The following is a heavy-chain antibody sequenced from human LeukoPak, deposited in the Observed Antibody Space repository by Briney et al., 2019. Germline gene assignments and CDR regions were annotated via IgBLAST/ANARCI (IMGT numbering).Heavy chain of an antibody. Sequence: SETLSLTCTVSGGSISSGDYYWSWIRQPPGKGLEWIGYIYYSGSTYYNPSLKSRVTISVDTSKNQFSLKLSSVTAADTAVYYCAGEDMTTVTSACGYWGQGTLVTVSS. V-gene: IGHV4-30-4*01. CDR1: GGSISSGDYY. CDR2: IYYSGST. J-gene: IGHJ4*02. CDR3: AGEDMTTVTSACGY. D-gene: IGHD4-17*01.